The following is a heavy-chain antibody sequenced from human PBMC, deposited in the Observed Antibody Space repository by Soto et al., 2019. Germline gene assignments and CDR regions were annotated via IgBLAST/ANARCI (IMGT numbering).Heavy chain of an antibody. CDR2: ISSSSSYI. V-gene: IGHV3-21*01. J-gene: IGHJ6*02. CDR3: ARDFRPYSSSSYYYYGMDV. CDR1: GFTFSSYS. Sequence: ESGGGLVKPGGSLRLSCAASGFTFSSYSMNWVRQAPGKGLEWVSSISSSSSYIYYADSVKGRFTISRDNAKNSLYLQMNSLRAEDTAVYYCARDFRPYSSSSYYYYGMDVWGQGTTVTVSS. D-gene: IGHD6-6*01.